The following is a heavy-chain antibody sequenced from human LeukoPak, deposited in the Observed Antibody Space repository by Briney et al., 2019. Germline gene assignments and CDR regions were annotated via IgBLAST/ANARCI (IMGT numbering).Heavy chain of an antibody. V-gene: IGHV3-23*01. Sequence: GGSLRLSCAASGFTFSSYAMSWVRQAPGKGLEWVSAISGSGGSTYYADSVKGRFTISRDNSKNTLYLQMNSLRAEDTAVYYCAKVGLYSSPGLDAFDIRGQGTMVTVSS. CDR2: ISGSGGST. CDR3: AKVGLYSSPGLDAFDI. J-gene: IGHJ3*02. D-gene: IGHD6-13*01. CDR1: GFTFSSYA.